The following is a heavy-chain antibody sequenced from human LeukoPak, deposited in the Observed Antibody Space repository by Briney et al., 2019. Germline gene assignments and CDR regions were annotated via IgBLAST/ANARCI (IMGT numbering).Heavy chain of an antibody. CDR2: INHSGST. CDR1: GGSFSGYY. D-gene: IGHD2-15*01. Sequence: SETLSLTCAVYGGSFSGYYWSWIRQPPGKGLEWIGEINHSGSTNYNPSLKSRVTLSVDTSKNQFSLKLSSVTAADTAVYYCARGCCSGGSCYSYRFALDYWGQGTLVTVSS. V-gene: IGHV4-34*01. J-gene: IGHJ4*02. CDR3: ARGCCSGGSCYSYRFALDY.